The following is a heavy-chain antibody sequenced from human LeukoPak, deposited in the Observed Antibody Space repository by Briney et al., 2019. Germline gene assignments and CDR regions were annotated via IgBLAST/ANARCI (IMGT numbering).Heavy chain of an antibody. CDR1: GGSISSYY. D-gene: IGHD3-22*01. Sequence: SETLSLTFTVSGGSISSYYWSWLRQPPGKGLEWIGYIYSSGSTNYNPSLKSRVTISVDTSKNQFSLKLNSVTAADPAVYYCARHAYYYDSSGYLPYYFDYWGQGTLVTVSS. V-gene: IGHV4-59*08. CDR2: IYSSGST. J-gene: IGHJ4*02. CDR3: ARHAYYYDSSGYLPYYFDY.